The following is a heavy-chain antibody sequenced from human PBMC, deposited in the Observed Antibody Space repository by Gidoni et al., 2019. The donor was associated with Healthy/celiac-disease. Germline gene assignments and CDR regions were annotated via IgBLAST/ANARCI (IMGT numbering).Heavy chain of an antibody. CDR1: GYTFSGYY. CDR2: IKPNSGGT. D-gene: IGHD4-4*01. J-gene: IGHJ6*02. Sequence: QVQLVQSGAEVKKTGAAVQVSCEASGYTFSGYYMHWVRQAPGQGLEWMGWIKPNSGGTKYAQKFQGRVTMTRDTPISTAYMEVNRLRSDDTAVYYCARVSHTTLKTYYYGMDVWGQGTTVTVSS. CDR3: ARVSHTTLKTYYYGMDV. V-gene: IGHV1-2*02.